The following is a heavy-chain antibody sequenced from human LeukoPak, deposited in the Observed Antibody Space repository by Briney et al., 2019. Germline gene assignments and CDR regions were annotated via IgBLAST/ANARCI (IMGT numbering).Heavy chain of an antibody. D-gene: IGHD3-16*01. Sequence: SETLSLTCSVSGGSISSYYWNFIRQPPGKGLEWIGSIYYSGSTYYNPSLKSRVTISVDTSKNQFSLKLSSVTAADTAFYYCVRDRGLGRGFDPWGQGTMVTVSS. CDR3: VRDRGLGRGFDP. J-gene: IGHJ5*02. V-gene: IGHV4-39*07. CDR2: IYYSGST. CDR1: GGSISSYY.